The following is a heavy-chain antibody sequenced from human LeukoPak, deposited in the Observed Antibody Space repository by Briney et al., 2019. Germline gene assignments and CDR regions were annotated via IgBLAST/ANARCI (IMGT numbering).Heavy chain of an antibody. CDR2: ISSDGNT. Sequence: GGSLRLSCTASGFAFSVYAMSWLRQPPGKGLEWVSHISSDGNTNHADSVKGRFTISRDSSKNTLYLQMNSLRVEDTAVYYCARLPYDSSGYGFSDYWGQGTLVTVSS. D-gene: IGHD3-22*01. CDR1: GFAFSVYA. J-gene: IGHJ4*02. CDR3: ARLPYDSSGYGFSDY. V-gene: IGHV3-66*04.